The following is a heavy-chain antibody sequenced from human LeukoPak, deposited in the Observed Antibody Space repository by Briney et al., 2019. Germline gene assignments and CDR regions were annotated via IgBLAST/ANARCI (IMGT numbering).Heavy chain of an antibody. Sequence: PSETLSLTCTVSGGSISSYYWSWIRQPAGKGLEWIGRIYTSGSTNYNPSLKSRVTMSVDTSKNQFSLKLSSVTAADTAVYYCARELGYCGGGSCYPKYYFDYWGQGTLVTVSS. V-gene: IGHV4-4*07. CDR3: ARELGYCGGGSCYPKYYFDY. CDR1: GGSISSYY. D-gene: IGHD2-15*01. J-gene: IGHJ4*02. CDR2: IYTSGST.